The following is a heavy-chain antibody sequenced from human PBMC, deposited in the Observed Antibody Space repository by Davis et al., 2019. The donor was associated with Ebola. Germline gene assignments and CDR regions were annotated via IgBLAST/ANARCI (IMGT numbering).Heavy chain of an antibody. J-gene: IGHJ4*02. CDR1: GGSFSGYY. D-gene: IGHD1-26*01. V-gene: IGHV4-34*01. CDR3: ARSISGSYYFDS. Sequence: MPSETLSLTCAVSGGSFSGYYWSWIRQSPGKGLEWIGEIYHMGTTNYNPSLKSRVIISVDKSKNQFSLNLSSVTAADTAMYYCARSISGSYYFDSWGQGTLVTVSS. CDR2: IYHMGTT.